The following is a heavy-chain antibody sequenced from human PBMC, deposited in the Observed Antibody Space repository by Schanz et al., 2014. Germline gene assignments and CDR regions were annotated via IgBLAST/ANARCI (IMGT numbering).Heavy chain of an antibody. CDR1: GGTFNSYT. Sequence: QVQLVQSGAEVKKPGSSMKVSCKASGGTFNSYTINWVRQAPGQGLEWMGIVNPSVRGTHFAREFQGRVTVTSDTSTSTVYMELSGLRSEDTAVYYCARGPLGTSPWGQGTLVTVSS. J-gene: IGHJ5*02. D-gene: IGHD5-12*01. CDR2: VNPSVRGT. V-gene: IGHV1-46*02. CDR3: ARGPLGTSP.